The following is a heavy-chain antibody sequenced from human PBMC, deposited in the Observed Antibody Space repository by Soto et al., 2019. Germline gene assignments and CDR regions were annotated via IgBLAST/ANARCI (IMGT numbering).Heavy chain of an antibody. CDR3: AREYRSQLLWFGEMQNWFDP. Sequence: ASVKVSCKASGCTFSSYPISWVRLDPEQGLEWMGRIIPILGIANYAQKFQGRVTITADKSTSTAYMELSSLRSEDTAVYYCAREYRSQLLWFGEMQNWFDPWGQGILVTVSS. CDR1: GCTFSSYP. V-gene: IGHV1-69*04. D-gene: IGHD3-10*01. J-gene: IGHJ5*02. CDR2: IIPILGIA.